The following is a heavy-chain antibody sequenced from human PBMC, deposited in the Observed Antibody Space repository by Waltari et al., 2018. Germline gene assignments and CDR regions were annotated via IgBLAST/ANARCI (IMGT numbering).Heavy chain of an antibody. D-gene: IGHD2-15*01. CDR3: TTVSVVVAAPASF. J-gene: IGHJ4*02. V-gene: IGHV3-15*01. CDR2: IKRKTDGGAT. Sequence: EVQLVESGGGLVRPGGSLRLSCVGSGYTVSNVWMSWFRHTPQKGLEWVGLIKRKTDGGATDYAAPVKGRFTNSRDDSKNTVYLEMNSLKTEDTAVYYCTTVSVVVAAPASFWGQGTLVTVSS. CDR1: GYTVSNVW.